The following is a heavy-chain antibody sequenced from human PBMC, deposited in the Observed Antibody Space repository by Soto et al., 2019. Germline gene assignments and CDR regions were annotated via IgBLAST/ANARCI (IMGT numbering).Heavy chain of an antibody. J-gene: IGHJ3*02. CDR1: GFSITNYH. CDR3: AREIVGAISRADAQDI. Sequence: QVQLVQSGAEVKKPGASVRVSCKASGFSITNYHMHLVRQAPGQGLEWMGVITALGGATTYAQKFQGRVTMTADMSTSNVHMDVSSLRSDDTAVYYCAREIVGAISRADAQDIWGQGTRVTVSS. V-gene: IGHV1-46*01. D-gene: IGHD1-26*01. CDR2: ITALGGAT.